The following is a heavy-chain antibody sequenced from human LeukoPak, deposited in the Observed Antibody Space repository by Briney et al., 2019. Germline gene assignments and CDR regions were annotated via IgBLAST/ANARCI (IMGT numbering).Heavy chain of an antibody. CDR3: TRHTPIPYCSSTSCYEDAFDI. J-gene: IGHJ3*02. V-gene: IGHV3-73*01. Sequence: PGGSLRLSCAASGFTFSGFSMHWVRQAPGKGLEWVGRIRSKANSYATAYAASVKGRFTISRDDSKNTAYLQMNSLKTEDTAVYYCTRHTPIPYCSSTSCYEDAFDIWGQGTMVTVSS. D-gene: IGHD2-2*01. CDR2: IRSKANSYAT. CDR1: GFTFSGFS.